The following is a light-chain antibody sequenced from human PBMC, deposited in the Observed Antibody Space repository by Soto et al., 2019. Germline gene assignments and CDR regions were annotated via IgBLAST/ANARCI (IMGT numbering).Light chain of an antibody. CDR3: QQYNNWPRT. V-gene: IGKV3-15*01. J-gene: IGKJ1*01. CDR2: GAS. CDR1: QSVSSSY. Sequence: IVLTQSPATLSLSPGERASLSCGASQSVSSSYLAWYQQKPGQAPRLLIYGASTRATGIPARCSGSGSGTEFTLTISSLQSEDFAVYSCQQYNNWPRTFGQGTKV.